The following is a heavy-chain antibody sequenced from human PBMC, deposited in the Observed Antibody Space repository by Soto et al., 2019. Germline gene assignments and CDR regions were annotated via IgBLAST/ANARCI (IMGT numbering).Heavy chain of an antibody. D-gene: IGHD3-10*01. CDR2: ITDTGGDA. V-gene: IGHV3-23*01. J-gene: IGHJ4*02. CDR1: GVTFGIRA. Sequence: GGSLRLSCVASGVTFGIRAMSWVRHAPGEGLEWVSTITDTGGDAKYADSVRGRFTISRDNSKNTLHLQMSSLRAEDSAVYYCARGSTDSYPGSRIFDFWGRGTLVTVSS. CDR3: ARGSTDSYPGSRIFDF.